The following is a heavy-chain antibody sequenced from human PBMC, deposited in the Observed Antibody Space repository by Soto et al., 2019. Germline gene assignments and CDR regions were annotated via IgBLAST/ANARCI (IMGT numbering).Heavy chain of an antibody. V-gene: IGHV4-31*03. CDR2: IYYSGST. D-gene: IGHD3-22*01. CDR3: ARAHSSGLMFDY. CDR1: GGSISSGGYY. J-gene: IGHJ4*02. Sequence: QVQLQESGPGLVKPSQTLSLTCTVSGGSISSGGYYWSWIRQHPGKGLEGIGYIYYSGSTYYNPSLKSRVTISVDTSKNQFSLKLSSVTAADTAVYYCARAHSSGLMFDYWGQGTLVTVSS.